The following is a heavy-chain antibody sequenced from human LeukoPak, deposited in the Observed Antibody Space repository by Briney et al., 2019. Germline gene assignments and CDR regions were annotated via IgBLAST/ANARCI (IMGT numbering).Heavy chain of an antibody. J-gene: IGHJ5*02. CDR1: GFMFNNYW. D-gene: IGHD3-10*01. CDR3: ATGGSGSS. Sequence: GGSLRLSCAASGFMFNNYWMNWVRQAPGKGPEWVATIKEDGAQKYYVDSVKGRFTISRDNAKNSLSLQMSSLRVEDTAVYYCATGGSGSSWGQGTLVTVSS. CDR2: IKEDGAQK. V-gene: IGHV3-7*04.